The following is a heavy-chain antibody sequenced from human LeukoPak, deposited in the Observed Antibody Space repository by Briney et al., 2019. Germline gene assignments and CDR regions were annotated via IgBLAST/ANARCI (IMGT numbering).Heavy chain of an antibody. CDR3: ARAGDYYDTHYFDY. Sequence: AGGSLRVSCSASGFTFGDYGISWVRQGPGKGLEWVSGIDWNGGNTVYADSVKGRFTVSRDNAKISLYLQMNSLRAEDTALYYCARAGDYYDTHYFDYWGQGTLVSVSS. CDR2: IDWNGGNT. V-gene: IGHV3-20*04. D-gene: IGHD3-22*01. CDR1: GFTFGDYG. J-gene: IGHJ4*02.